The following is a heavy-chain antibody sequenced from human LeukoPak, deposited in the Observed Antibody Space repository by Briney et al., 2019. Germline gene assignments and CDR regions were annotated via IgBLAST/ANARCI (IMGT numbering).Heavy chain of an antibody. V-gene: IGHV3-30*04. Sequence: GRSLRLSCAASGFTFSSYAVHWVRQAPGKGLEWVAVISYDGSNKYYADSVKGRLTISRDNSKNTLYLQMNSLRAEDTAVYYCARAVSSGWYDFDYWGQGTLVTVSS. CDR2: ISYDGSNK. D-gene: IGHD6-19*01. J-gene: IGHJ4*02. CDR3: ARAVSSGWYDFDY. CDR1: GFTFSSYA.